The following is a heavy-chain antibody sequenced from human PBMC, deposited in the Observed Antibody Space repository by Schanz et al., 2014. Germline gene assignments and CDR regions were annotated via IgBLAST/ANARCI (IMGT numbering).Heavy chain of an antibody. CDR1: GYTFTSYF. Sequence: QVQLVQSGAEVKKPGASLKVSCKASGYTFTSYFIHWVRQAPGQGLEWMGMINPSGGSTTYAQKFQGRVTMTRDTSTSTVYMELSSLRSEDTAVYYCARAKRFGDMDVWGQGTTVTVSS. D-gene: IGHD3-10*01. J-gene: IGHJ6*02. CDR2: INPSGGST. V-gene: IGHV1-46*01. CDR3: ARAKRFGDMDV.